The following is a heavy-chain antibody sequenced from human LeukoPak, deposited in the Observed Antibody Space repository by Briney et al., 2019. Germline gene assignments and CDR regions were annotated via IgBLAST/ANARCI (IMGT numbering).Heavy chain of an antibody. V-gene: IGHV4-34*01. Sequence: SETLSLTCAVYGGSFSGYYWSWIRQPPGKGLEWIGEINHSGSTNYNPSLKSRVTISVDTSKNQFFLKLSSVTAADTAVYYCARGFSYYGSGSYYRFNGFDPWGQGTLVTVSS. CDR3: ARGFSYYGSGSYYRFNGFDP. CDR1: GGSFSGYY. D-gene: IGHD3-10*01. CDR2: INHSGST. J-gene: IGHJ5*02.